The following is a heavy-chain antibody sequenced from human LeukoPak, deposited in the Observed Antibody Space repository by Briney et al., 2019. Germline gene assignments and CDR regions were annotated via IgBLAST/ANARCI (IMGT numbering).Heavy chain of an antibody. CDR1: GFTFSSYG. Sequence: GGSLRLSCAASGFTFSSYGMSWVRQAPGKGLEWVSVIYSGGSTYYADSVKGRFTISRDNSKNTLYLQMNSLRAEDTAVYYCARTSLWFGELYRAFDIWGQGTMVTVSS. D-gene: IGHD3-10*01. V-gene: IGHV3-53*01. CDR3: ARTSLWFGELYRAFDI. CDR2: IYSGGST. J-gene: IGHJ3*02.